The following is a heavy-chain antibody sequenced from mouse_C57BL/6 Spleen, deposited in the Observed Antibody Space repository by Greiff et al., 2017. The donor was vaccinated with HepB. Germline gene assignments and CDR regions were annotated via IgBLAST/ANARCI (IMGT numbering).Heavy chain of an antibody. D-gene: IGHD2-5*01. V-gene: IGHV1-26*01. CDR1: GYTFTDYY. CDR2: INPNNGGT. J-gene: IGHJ3*01. CDR3: ARVAYYSNYPAWFAY. Sequence: EVQLQQSGPELVKPGASVKISCKASGYTFTDYYMNWVKQSHGKSLEWIGDINPNNGGTSYNQKFKGKATLTVDKSSSTAYMELRSLTSEDSAVYYCARVAYYSNYPAWFAYWGQGTLVTVSA.